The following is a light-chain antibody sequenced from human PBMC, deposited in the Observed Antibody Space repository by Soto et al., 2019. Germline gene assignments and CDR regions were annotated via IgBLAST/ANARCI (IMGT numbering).Light chain of an antibody. CDR3: QQYHDWPT. CDR1: QGISNY. V-gene: IGKV1-27*01. J-gene: IGKJ1*01. Sequence: DIQMTQSPSSLSASVGDRVTITCRASQGISNYLTWYQQKPGKVPKLLIYAASTLQSGVPSRFSGSGSGTLFTLTISSLHPEDVAVYYCQQYHDWPTFGQGTKVDIK. CDR2: AAS.